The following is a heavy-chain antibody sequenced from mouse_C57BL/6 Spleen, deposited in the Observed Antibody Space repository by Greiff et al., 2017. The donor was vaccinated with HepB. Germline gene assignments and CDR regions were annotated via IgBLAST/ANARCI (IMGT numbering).Heavy chain of an antibody. CDR1: GYTFTSYW. V-gene: IGHV1-7*01. CDR3: ARDLSTTVVAHFDY. CDR2: INPSSGYT. Sequence: VQLVESGAELAKPGASVKLSCKASGYTFTSYWMHWVQQRPGQGLEWIGYINPSSGYTKYNQKFKDKATLTADKSSSTAYMQLSSLTYEDSAVYYCARDLSTTVVAHFDYWGQGTTLTVSS. J-gene: IGHJ2*01. D-gene: IGHD1-1*01.